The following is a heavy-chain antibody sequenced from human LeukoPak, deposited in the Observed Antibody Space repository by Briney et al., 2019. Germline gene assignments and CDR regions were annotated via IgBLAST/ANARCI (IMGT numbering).Heavy chain of an antibody. CDR2: FDPEDGET. CDR3: ATVTGERRTRYYSDY. CDR1: GYTLTELS. J-gene: IGHJ4*02. D-gene: IGHD7-27*01. Sequence: ASVKVSCKVSGYTLTELSMHWVRQAPGKGLEWMGGFDPEDGETIYAQKFQGRVTMTEDTSTDTAYMELSSLRSEDTAVYYCATVTGERRTRYYSDYWGQGTLVTVSS. V-gene: IGHV1-24*01.